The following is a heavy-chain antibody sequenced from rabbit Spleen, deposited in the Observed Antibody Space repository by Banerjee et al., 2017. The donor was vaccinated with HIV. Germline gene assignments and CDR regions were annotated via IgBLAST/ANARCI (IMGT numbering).Heavy chain of an antibody. CDR2: IDAGSSGGS. CDR3: ARGPFRGGDGGYGYDGMDL. CDR1: GFAFGSGYD. Sequence: QSLEESGGGLVKPGASVTLTCKASGFAFGSGYDMCWVRQAPGKGLEWIGCIDAGSSGGSFYASWVNGRLTISKTSSTTVTLQITSLTAADTATYFCARGPFRGGDGGYGYDGMDLWGQGTLVTVS. V-gene: IGHV1S40*01. J-gene: IGHJ6*01. D-gene: IGHD6-1*01.